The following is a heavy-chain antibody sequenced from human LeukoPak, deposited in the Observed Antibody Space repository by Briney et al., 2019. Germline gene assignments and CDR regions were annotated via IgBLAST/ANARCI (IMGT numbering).Heavy chain of an antibody. J-gene: IGHJ4*02. D-gene: IGHD1-26*01. V-gene: IGHV3-7*05. CDR1: GFTFNSYW. CDR3: ARVGKSGSYPFDY. CDR2: IKQDGSEQ. Sequence: GGSLRLSCAASGFTFNSYWMTRVRQAPGRGLEWLANIKQDGSEQYYVDSVKGRFTISRDNAKNSLYLQMNSLRAGDTAVYYCARVGKSGSYPFDYWGQGSLVTVSS.